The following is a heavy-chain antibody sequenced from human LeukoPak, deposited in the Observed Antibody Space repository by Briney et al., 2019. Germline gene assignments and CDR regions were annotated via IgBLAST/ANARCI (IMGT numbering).Heavy chain of an antibody. D-gene: IGHD1-26*01. V-gene: IGHV3-74*01. CDR1: GFTFSSHW. Sequence: PGRSLRLSCAASGFTFSSHWMHWVRQAPGKGLVWVSRINSDGSSTSYADSVKGRFTFSRDNAKNTLYLQMNSLRAEDTAVYYCARSVVGRGSWFDPWGQGTLVTVSS. J-gene: IGHJ5*02. CDR3: ARSVVGRGSWFDP. CDR2: INSDGSST.